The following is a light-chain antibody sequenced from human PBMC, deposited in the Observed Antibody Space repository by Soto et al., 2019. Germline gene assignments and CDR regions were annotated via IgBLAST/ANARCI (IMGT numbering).Light chain of an antibody. CDR3: QQYYTPQWT. J-gene: IGKJ1*01. V-gene: IGKV4-1*01. CDR2: WAS. CDR1: QSVLYSSNNKNY. Sequence: IVMTQSPDSLAVSPGERATINCESSQSVLYSSNNKNYLAWFQQKPGQPPKLLIYWASTRESGVPDRFSGSGSGTDFTLTISSLQAEDVAVYYCQQYYTPQWTFGQGTKV.